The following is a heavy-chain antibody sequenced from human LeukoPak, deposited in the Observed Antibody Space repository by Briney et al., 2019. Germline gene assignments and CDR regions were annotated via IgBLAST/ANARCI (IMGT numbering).Heavy chain of an antibody. D-gene: IGHD5-18*01. CDR3: ARVDTAMKFDY. CDR1: AFTFSTYN. Sequence: GGSLRLSCAASAFTFSTYNMNWVRQAPGKGLEWVSSISSSSSYIYYADSVKGRFTISRDNAKNSPYLQMNSLRAEDTAVYYCARVDTAMKFDYWGQGTLVTVSS. J-gene: IGHJ4*02. CDR2: ISSSSSYI. V-gene: IGHV3-21*01.